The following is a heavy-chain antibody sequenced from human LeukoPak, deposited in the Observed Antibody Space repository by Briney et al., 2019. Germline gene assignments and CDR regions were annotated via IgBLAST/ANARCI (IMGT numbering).Heavy chain of an antibody. CDR3: AKSDHTKTYYFDY. CDR2: IYYSGST. D-gene: IGHD1-14*01. V-gene: IGHV4-39*01. J-gene: IGHJ4*02. Sequence: PSETLSLTCTVSGGSISSSSYYWGWIRQPPGKGLEWIGSIYYSGSTYYNPSLKSRVTISVDTSKNQFSLKLSSVTAADTAVYHCAKSDHTKTYYFDYWGQGALVTVSS. CDR1: GGSISSSSYY.